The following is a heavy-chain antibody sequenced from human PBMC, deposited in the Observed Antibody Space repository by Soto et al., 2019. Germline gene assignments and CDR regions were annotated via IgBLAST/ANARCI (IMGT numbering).Heavy chain of an antibody. CDR2: ISYDGSNK. V-gene: IGHV3-30*18. Sequence: QVQLVESGGGVVQPGRSLRLSCAASGFTFSSYGMHWVRQAPGKGLEWVAVISYDGSNKYYADSVKDRFTISRDNSKNXRYMQMNSLRPEDTAVYYCAKDPGSYGDYGGHFDYWGQGTLVTVSS. CDR1: GFTFSSYG. CDR3: AKDPGSYGDYGGHFDY. D-gene: IGHD4-17*01. J-gene: IGHJ4*02.